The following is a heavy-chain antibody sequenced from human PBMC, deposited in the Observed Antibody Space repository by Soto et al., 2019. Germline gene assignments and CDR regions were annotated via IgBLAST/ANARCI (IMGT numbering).Heavy chain of an antibody. CDR1: GGTFSSYT. V-gene: IGHV1-69*02. D-gene: IGHD2-2*01. J-gene: IGHJ4*02. Sequence: QVQLVQSGAEVKKPGSSVKVSCKASGGTFSSYTISWVRQAPGQGLEWMGRIIPILGIANYAQKFQGRVTITADKSTSTDYMELSSLRSEDTAVYYCHEGYCSTTSCRHDYWGQGTLVTVSS. CDR2: IIPILGIA. CDR3: HEGYCSTTSCRHDY.